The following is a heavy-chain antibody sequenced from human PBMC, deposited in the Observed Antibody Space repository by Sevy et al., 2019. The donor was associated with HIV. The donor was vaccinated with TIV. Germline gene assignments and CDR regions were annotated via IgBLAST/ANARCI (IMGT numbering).Heavy chain of an antibody. J-gene: IGHJ4*02. Sequence: GGSLRLSCVASGFNLSPYWMTWVRQAPGKGLEWVANIKQDGNEKYYVDSVKGRFTVSRDNAKNEIYLQMYSLRVEDTAVYFCASNTYHYDSNTYYPVYWGQGTRVTVSS. CDR3: ASNTYHYDSNTYYPVY. D-gene: IGHD3-22*01. CDR2: IKQDGNEK. CDR1: GFNLSPYW. V-gene: IGHV3-7*01.